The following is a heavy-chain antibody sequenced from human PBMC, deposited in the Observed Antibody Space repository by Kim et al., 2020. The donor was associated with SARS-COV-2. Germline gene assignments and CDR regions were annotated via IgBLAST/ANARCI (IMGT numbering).Heavy chain of an antibody. CDR1: GFTFSSYG. D-gene: IGHD2-15*01. V-gene: IGHV3-30*18. J-gene: IGHJ4*03. CDR3: AKAAGLYCSGGSYNRSY. Sequence: GGSLRLSCAASGFTFSSYGMHWVRQAPGKGLEWVAVISYDGSNKYYADSVKGRFTISRDNSKNTLYLQMNSLRAEDTAVYYCAKAAGLYCSGGSYNRSY. CDR2: ISYDGSNK.